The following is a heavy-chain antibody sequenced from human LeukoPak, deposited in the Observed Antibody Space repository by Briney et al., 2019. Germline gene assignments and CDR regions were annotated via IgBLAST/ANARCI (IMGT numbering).Heavy chain of an antibody. CDR3: AKAGSIRFDY. CDR2: ISGSGTGGRT. V-gene: IGHV3-23*01. CDR1: GFTFSSYA. D-gene: IGHD1-26*01. Sequence: GGSLRLSCAASGFTFSSYAMSWVRQAPGKGLEWVSGISGSGTGGRTYYADSVKGRFTISRDNSKNTLYLQMNSLRAEDTAVYYCAKAGSIRFDYWGQGTLVTVSS. J-gene: IGHJ4*02.